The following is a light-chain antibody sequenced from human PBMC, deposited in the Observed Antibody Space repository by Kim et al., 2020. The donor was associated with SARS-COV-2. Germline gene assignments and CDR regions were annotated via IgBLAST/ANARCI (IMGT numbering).Light chain of an antibody. V-gene: IGLV10-54*01. J-gene: IGLJ2*01. CDR2: RNN. CDR3: SAWDSSLSAWV. CDR1: SNNVGNQG. Sequence: QAGLTQPPSVSKGLRQTATLTCTGNSNNVGNQGAAWLQQHQGHPPKLLSYRNNNRPSGISERFSASRSGDTASLTLTGLQPEDEADYYCSAWDSSLSAWVFGGGTQLTVL.